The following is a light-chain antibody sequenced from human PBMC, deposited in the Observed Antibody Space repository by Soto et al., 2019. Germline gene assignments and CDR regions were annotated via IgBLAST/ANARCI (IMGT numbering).Light chain of an antibody. CDR3: SSYTSSSTLYV. J-gene: IGLJ1*01. CDR1: SSDVGGYNY. Sequence: QSVLTQPASVSGSPGQSITIYCTGTSSDVGGYNYVSWYQQHPGKAPKLMIYEVSNRPSGVSNRFSGYKSGNTASLTISGLQAEDEADYYCSSYTSSSTLYVFGTGTKVTVL. V-gene: IGLV2-14*01. CDR2: EVS.